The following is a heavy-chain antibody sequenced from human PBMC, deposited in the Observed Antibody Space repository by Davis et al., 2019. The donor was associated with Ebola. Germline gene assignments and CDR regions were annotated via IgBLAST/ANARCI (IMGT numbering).Heavy chain of an antibody. V-gene: IGHV3-30-3*01. CDR1: GFTFSSYA. CDR2: ISYDGSNK. Sequence: GGSLRLSCAASGFTFSSYAMHWVRQAPGKGLEWVAVISYDGSNKYYADSVKGQFSISRDNSKNMLYLQMNSLRTEDTAVYYCAKEVKSEDISSTWGYLYFYGMDVWGQGTTVTVSS. J-gene: IGHJ6*02. D-gene: IGHD2-15*01. CDR3: AKEVKSEDISSTWGYLYFYGMDV.